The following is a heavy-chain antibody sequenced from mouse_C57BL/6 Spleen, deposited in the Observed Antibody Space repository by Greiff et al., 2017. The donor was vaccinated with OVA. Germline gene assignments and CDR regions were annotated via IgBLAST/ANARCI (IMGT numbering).Heavy chain of an antibody. CDR2: IHPNSGST. J-gene: IGHJ2*01. CDR3: ARYNGSSYKGDY. D-gene: IGHD1-1*01. V-gene: IGHV1-64*01. CDR1: GYTFTSYW. Sequence: QVQLQQPGAELVKPGASVKLSCKASGYTFTSYWMHWVKQRPGQGLEWIGMIHPNSGSTNYNEKLKSKATLTVDKSSSTAYMQLSSLTSEDSAVYYCARYNGSSYKGDYWGQGTTLTVSS.